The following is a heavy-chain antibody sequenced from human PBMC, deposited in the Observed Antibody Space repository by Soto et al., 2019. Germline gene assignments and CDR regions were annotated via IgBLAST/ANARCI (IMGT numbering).Heavy chain of an antibody. V-gene: IGHV4-61*01. Sequence: QVQLQESGPGLVKPSETLSLTCTVSGGSVSGGSFYWTWIRQPPGKALEWIGYTYYSGRTNSSPSLKSRVAIVVDTSKIQVDLKVTSVTAADTDVYYCASAPVVTGMFDPWGQGTMVTVSS. J-gene: IGHJ5*02. CDR1: GGSVSGGSFY. D-gene: IGHD2-21*02. CDR3: ASAPVVTGMFDP. CDR2: TYYSGRT.